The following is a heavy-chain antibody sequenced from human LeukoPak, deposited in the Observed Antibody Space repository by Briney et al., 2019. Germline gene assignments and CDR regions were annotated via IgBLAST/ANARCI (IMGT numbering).Heavy chain of an antibody. CDR1: GFTFADYT. CDR3: AKGNWGSPFDI. D-gene: IGHD3-16*01. V-gene: IGHV3-9*01. Sequence: GGSLRLSCVASGFTFADYTMHWVRQTPGKGLEWVAGITWDSGIIDYADSVRGRFTISRDNAKNSLFLQMNSLRAEETALYFSAKGNWGSPFDIWGQGTMVTVSS. J-gene: IGHJ3*02. CDR2: ITWDSGII.